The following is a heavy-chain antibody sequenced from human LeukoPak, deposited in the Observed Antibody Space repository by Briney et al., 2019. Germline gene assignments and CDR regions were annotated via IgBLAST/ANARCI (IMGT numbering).Heavy chain of an antibody. CDR2: IYYSGST. CDR3: ARLAYCSSTSCYIGAFDI. Sequence: SETLSLTCTVSGGSISSYYWSWIRQPPGKGLEWIGYIYYSGSTNYNPSLKSRVTISVDTSKNQFSLKLSSVTAADTAVHYCARLAYCSSTSCYIGAFDIWGQGTMVTVSS. J-gene: IGHJ3*02. D-gene: IGHD2-2*02. CDR1: GGSISSYY. V-gene: IGHV4-59*01.